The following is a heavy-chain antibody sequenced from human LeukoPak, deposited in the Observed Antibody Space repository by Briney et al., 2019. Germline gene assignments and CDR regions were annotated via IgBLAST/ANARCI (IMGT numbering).Heavy chain of an antibody. J-gene: IGHJ4*02. D-gene: IGHD3-22*01. Sequence: QPGGSLRLSCAASGFTFSSYGMHWVRQAPGKGLEWVAVIWYDGSNKYYADSVKGRFTISRDNSKNTLYLQMNSLTTEDTAVYFCARDVSGYGYWGQGTLVIVSS. CDR3: ARDVSGYGY. CDR1: GFTFSSYG. V-gene: IGHV3-33*01. CDR2: IWYDGSNK.